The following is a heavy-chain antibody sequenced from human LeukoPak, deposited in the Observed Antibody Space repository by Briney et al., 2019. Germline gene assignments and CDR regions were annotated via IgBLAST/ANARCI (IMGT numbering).Heavy chain of an antibody. J-gene: IGHJ5*02. CDR1: GGTFSSYA. CDR2: IIPIFGTA. Sequence: SVKVSCKASGGTFSSYAISWVRQAPGQGLEWMGGIIPIFGTANYAQKFQGRVTITTDESTSTAYMELSSLRSEDTAVYYCARDQGITGDGNWFDPWGQGTLVTVSS. V-gene: IGHV1-69*05. D-gene: IGHD7-27*01. CDR3: ARDQGITGDGNWFDP.